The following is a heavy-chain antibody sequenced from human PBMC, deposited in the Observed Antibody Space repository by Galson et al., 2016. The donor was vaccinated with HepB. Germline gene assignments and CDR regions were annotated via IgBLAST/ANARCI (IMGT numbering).Heavy chain of an antibody. Sequence: QSGAEVKKPGASVRVSCKSSGYTFTTYGINWVRQAPGQGLEWMGWISAYNGNTKYAQKLQGRVTMTTDTSTSTAHMELRGLRSDDTAVYYCAREKGWFTNSSYAGMDVWGQGTTVTVSS. J-gene: IGHJ6*02. D-gene: IGHD6-19*01. V-gene: IGHV1-18*01. CDR3: AREKGWFTNSSYAGMDV. CDR1: GYTFTTYG. CDR2: ISAYNGNT.